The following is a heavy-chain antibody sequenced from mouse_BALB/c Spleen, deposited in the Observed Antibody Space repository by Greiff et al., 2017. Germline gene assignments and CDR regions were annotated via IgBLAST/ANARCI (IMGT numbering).Heavy chain of an antibody. CDR3: ASYGNGFRGFAY. CDR2: IWAGGST. CDR1: GFSLTSYG. D-gene: IGHD2-1*01. Sequence: QVQLKESGPGLVAPSQSLSITCTVSGFSLTSYGVHWVRQPPGKGLEWLGVIWAGGSTNYNSALMSRLSISKDNSKSQVFLKMNSLQTDDTAMYYCASYGNGFRGFAYWGQGTLVTVSA. V-gene: IGHV2-9*02. J-gene: IGHJ3*01.